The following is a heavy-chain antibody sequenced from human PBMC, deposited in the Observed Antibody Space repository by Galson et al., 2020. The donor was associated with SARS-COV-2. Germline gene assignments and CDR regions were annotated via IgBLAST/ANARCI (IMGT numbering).Heavy chain of an antibody. J-gene: IGHJ4*02. Sequence: GESLKISCAASGFTFSRYAIYWVRPAPGKGLEWVAVISYDGRTTHFAASVRGRFTITRDNSNNKLYLQMNNLRVADTAVYYCARDSNSGEYSHLLPIDYWGQGTLVTVSS. D-gene: IGHD3-22*01. CDR3: ARDSNSGEYSHLLPIDY. CDR2: ISYDGRTT. V-gene: IGHV3-30*01. CDR1: GFTFSRYA.